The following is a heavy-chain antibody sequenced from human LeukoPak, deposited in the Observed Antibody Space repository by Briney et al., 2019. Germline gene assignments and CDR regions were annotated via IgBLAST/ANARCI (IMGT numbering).Heavy chain of an antibody. CDR3: ARDVPFNYGSGSYYNLYFDY. Sequence: ASVKVSCKASGYTFTVYYMHWVRQVPGQGLAWMGWINPNSGGTNYAQKFQGWVTMTRDTSISTAYMELSRLRSDDTAVYYCARDVPFNYGSGSYYNLYFDYWGQGALVTVSS. V-gene: IGHV1-2*04. J-gene: IGHJ4*02. CDR1: GYTFTVYY. CDR2: INPNSGGT. D-gene: IGHD3-10*01.